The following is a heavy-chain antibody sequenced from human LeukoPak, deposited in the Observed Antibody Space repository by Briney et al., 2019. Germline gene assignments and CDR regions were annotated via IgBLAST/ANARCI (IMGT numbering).Heavy chain of an antibody. CDR3: ARGITVVRGVIVDY. CDR2: ISHSGTT. J-gene: IGHJ4*02. D-gene: IGHD3-10*01. CDR1: GVSISSGGYY. V-gene: IGHV4-30-2*01. Sequence: PSETLSLTCTVSGVSISSGGYYWTWIRQPPGKGLEWIGYISHSGTTYYNPSLRSGVTISVDRSKNLFSLSLSSVTAADTAVYYCARGITVVRGVIVDYWGQGTLVTVSS.